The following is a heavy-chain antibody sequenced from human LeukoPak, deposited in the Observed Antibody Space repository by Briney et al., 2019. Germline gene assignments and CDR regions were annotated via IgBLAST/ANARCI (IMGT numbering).Heavy chain of an antibody. V-gene: IGHV4-61*02. CDR2: IYTSGST. Sequence: PSETLSLTCTVSGGSINSGSYYWSWIRQPAGKGLEWIGRIYTSGSTNYNPSLKSRVTISVDTSKNQFSLKLSSVTAADTAVYYCARSIYIVVVPAAAYYYGMDVWGQGTTVTVSS. J-gene: IGHJ6*02. CDR3: ARSIYIVVVPAAAYYYGMDV. D-gene: IGHD2-2*01. CDR1: GGSINSGSYY.